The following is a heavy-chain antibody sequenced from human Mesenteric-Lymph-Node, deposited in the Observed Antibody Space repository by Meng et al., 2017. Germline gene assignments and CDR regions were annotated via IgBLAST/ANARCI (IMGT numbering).Heavy chain of an antibody. CDR2: ISSSSSYI. J-gene: IGHJ4*02. V-gene: IGHV3-21*01. CDR3: ARNVRLRDGYNSDY. CDR1: GLPFSSYS. Sequence: EVQLVESGGGLVKPGGSLRLSCAASGLPFSSYSMNWVRQAPGKGREGVSSISSSSSYIYYADSVKGRFTISRDNAKNSLYLQMNSLRAEDTAVYYCARNVRLRDGYNSDYWGQGTLVTVSS. D-gene: IGHD5-24*01.